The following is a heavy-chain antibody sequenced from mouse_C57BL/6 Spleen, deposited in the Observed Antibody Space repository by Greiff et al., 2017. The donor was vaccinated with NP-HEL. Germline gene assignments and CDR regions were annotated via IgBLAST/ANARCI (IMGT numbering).Heavy chain of an antibody. J-gene: IGHJ1*03. CDR2: IDPSDSYT. CDR3: ARGGPRNWYFDV. CDR1: GYTFTSYW. V-gene: IGHV1-50*01. Sequence: QVQLQQPGAELVKPGASVKLSCKASGYTFTSYWMQWVKQRPGQGLEWIGEIDPSDSYTNYNQKFKGKATLTVDTSSSTAYMQLSSLTSEDSAVYYCARGGPRNWYFDVWGTGTTVTVSS.